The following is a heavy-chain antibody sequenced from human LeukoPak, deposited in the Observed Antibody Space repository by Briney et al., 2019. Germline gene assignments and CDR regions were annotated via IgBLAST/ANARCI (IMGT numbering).Heavy chain of an antibody. CDR3: VTYPGGGRSYRPFDY. CDR1: GGTFSSYA. D-gene: IGHD3-16*02. Sequence: GASVKVSCKASGGTFSSYAISWVRQAPGQGLEWMGGIIPIFGTANYAQKFQGRVTITADESTSTAYMELSSLRSEDTAVYYCVTYPGGGRSYRPFDYWGQGTLVTVSS. J-gene: IGHJ4*02. V-gene: IGHV1-69*13. CDR2: IIPIFGTA.